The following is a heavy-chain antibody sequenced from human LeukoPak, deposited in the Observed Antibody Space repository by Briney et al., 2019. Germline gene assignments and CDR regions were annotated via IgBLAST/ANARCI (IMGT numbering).Heavy chain of an antibody. D-gene: IGHD5-12*01. CDR1: GFPFISYG. J-gene: IGHJ4*02. CDR2: IRNDGSNK. Sequence: QTGGSLRLSCAASGFPFISYGMNWVRQAPGKGLEWVAFIRNDGSNKYYVDSVKDRFTISRDNSKNTLYLQMDSLRAEDTAVYYCAKKGHDNSGLFDYWGQGTLVTVSS. CDR3: AKKGHDNSGLFDY. V-gene: IGHV3-30*02.